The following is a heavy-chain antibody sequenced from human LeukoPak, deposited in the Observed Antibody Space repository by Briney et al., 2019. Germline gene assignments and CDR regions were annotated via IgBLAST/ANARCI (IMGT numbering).Heavy chain of an antibody. V-gene: IGHV1-2*02. CDR2: INPNSGGT. CDR1: GYTFTDYY. J-gene: IGHJ4*02. Sequence: GASVKVSCKASGYTFTDYYMHWVRQAPGQGLEWMGWINPNSGGTNYAQKFQGRVTMTRDTSISTAYMELSRLRSDDTAVYYCARTWPTVITAFEYWGQGTLVTVSS. CDR3: ARTWPTVITAFEY. D-gene: IGHD4-23*01.